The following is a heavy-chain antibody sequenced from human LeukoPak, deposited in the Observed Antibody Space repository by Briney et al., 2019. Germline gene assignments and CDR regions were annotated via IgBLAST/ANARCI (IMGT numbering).Heavy chain of an antibody. J-gene: IGHJ3*02. CDR1: GFTFSSYS. V-gene: IGHV3-48*01. CDR2: ISSSSSTI. D-gene: IGHD2-15*01. CDR3: ARDPRYCSGGSCYRAFDI. Sequence: GSLRLSCAASGFTFSSYSMNWVRQAPGKGLVWVSYISSSSSTIYYADSVKGRFTISRDNAKNSLYLQMNSLRAEDTAVYYCARDPRYCSGGSCYRAFDIWGQGTMVTVSS.